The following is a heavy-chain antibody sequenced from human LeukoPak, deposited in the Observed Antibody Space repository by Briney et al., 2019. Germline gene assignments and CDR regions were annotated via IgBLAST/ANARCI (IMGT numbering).Heavy chain of an antibody. CDR1: GYTLTELS. CDR3: ATPWSRDYYDSSGYDY. D-gene: IGHD3-22*01. J-gene: IGHJ4*02. V-gene: IGHV1-24*01. CDR2: FDPEDGET. Sequence: GASVKVSCKVSGYTLTELSIHWVRQAPGKGLEWMGGFDPEDGETIYAQKFQGRVTMTEGTSTDTAYMELSSLRSEDTAVYYCATPWSRDYYDSSGYDYWGQGTLVTVSS.